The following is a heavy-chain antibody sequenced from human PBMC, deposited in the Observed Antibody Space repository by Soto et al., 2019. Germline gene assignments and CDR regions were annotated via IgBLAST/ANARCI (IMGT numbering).Heavy chain of an antibody. CDR2: IFYTGNT. CDR3: ARDNGIVATAPARGYYYYGMDV. V-gene: IGHV4-59*01. CDR1: VGSLSTYY. Sequence: SETLSLTCTVSVGSLSTYYWRWIRQPPGKGLEWIGYIFYTGNTDYNPSLKSRVTISVDTSKNQFSLNLSSVTAADTAVYYCARDNGIVATAPARGYYYYGMDVWGQGTTVTVSS. D-gene: IGHD1-26*01. J-gene: IGHJ6*02.